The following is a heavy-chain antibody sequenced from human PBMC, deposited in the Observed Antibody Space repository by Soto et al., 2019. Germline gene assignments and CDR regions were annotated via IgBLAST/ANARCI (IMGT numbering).Heavy chain of an antibody. V-gene: IGHV3-64*01. J-gene: IGHJ6*03. CDR3: ARRARPDFYYMDV. CDR2: ISSNGVGT. CDR1: GFTLSGYA. D-gene: IGHD6-6*01. Sequence: PGGSLRLSCAASGFTLSGYAVDWVRQAPGKGLEYVSGISSNGVGTYYANSVQGRFTISRDNSKNTVYLQMGSLRPEDTAVYYCARRARPDFYYMDVWGKGTTVTVSS.